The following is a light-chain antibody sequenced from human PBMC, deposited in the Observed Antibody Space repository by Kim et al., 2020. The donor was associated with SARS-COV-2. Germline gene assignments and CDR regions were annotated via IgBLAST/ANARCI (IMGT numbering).Light chain of an antibody. CDR2: EVS. Sequence: QSALTQPPSASGSPGQSVTISCTVTSSDIGGYHYVSWYQQHPGKAPKLMIYEVSKRPSGVPDRFSGSKSGNTASLTVSGLQADDEAAYYCSSYAGSNNFGFCGGTQLTVL. J-gene: IGLJ3*02. CDR3: SSYAGSNNFG. CDR1: SSDIGGYHY. V-gene: IGLV2-8*01.